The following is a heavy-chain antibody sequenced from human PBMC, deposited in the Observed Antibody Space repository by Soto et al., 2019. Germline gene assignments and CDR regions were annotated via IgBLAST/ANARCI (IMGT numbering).Heavy chain of an antibody. CDR3: ARDKEGAAAGTFEY. J-gene: IGHJ4*02. D-gene: IGHD6-13*01. V-gene: IGHV4-39*07. CDR2: IYYSGST. Sequence: SPHRTVSCGSSIHRSGHRGMKRKPPGKGLEWIGSIYYSGSTYYNPSLKSRVTISIDTSKNQFSLKLTSVTAADTAVYYCARDKEGAAAGTFEYWGQGALVTVSP. CDR1: CGSSIHRSGH.